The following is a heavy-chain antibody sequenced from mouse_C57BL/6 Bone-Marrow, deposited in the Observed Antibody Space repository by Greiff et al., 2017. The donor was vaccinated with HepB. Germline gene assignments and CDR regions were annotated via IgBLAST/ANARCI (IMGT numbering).Heavy chain of an antibody. V-gene: IGHV1-15*01. CDR1: GYTFTDYE. D-gene: IGHD1-1*01. CDR3: TRSFITTVQRWYFDV. CDR2: IDPETGGT. J-gene: IGHJ1*03. Sequence: QVHVKQSGAELVRPGASVTLSCKASGYTFTDYEMHWVKQTPVHGLEWIGAIDPETGGTAYNQKFKGKAILTADKSSSTAYMELRSLTSEDSAVYYCTRSFITTVQRWYFDVWGTGTTVTVSS.